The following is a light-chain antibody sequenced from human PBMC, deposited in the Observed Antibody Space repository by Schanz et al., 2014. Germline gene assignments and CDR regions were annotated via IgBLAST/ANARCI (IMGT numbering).Light chain of an antibody. J-gene: IGLJ3*02. CDR2: GGS. CDR1: NTDVGSTYL. Sequence: QSALTQPASVSGSPGQSITISCTGTNTDVGSTYLVSWYQQHPGEAPKLLILGGSIRPSGISDRFSGSKSGNTASLTISGLQAEDEADYYCSSYTTSSTWVFGGGTKLTVL. V-gene: IGLV2-14*02. CDR3: SSYTTSSTWV.